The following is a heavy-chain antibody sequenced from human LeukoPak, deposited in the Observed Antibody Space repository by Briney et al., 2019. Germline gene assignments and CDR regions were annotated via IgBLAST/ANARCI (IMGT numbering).Heavy chain of an antibody. Sequence: GASVKVPCKASGYTFTSYDINWVRQATGQGLEGMGWVNPNSGNTGYAQKFQGRVTITRNTSISTAYMELSSLRSEDTAVYYCARGPASLSPYDFWSGYHDGWFDPWGQGTLVTVSS. D-gene: IGHD3-3*01. CDR1: GYTFTSYD. V-gene: IGHV1-8*03. J-gene: IGHJ5*02. CDR2: VNPNSGNT. CDR3: ARGPASLSPYDFWSGYHDGWFDP.